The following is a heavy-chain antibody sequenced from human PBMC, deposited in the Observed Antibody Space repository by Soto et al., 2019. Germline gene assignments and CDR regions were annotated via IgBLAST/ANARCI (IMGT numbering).Heavy chain of an antibody. D-gene: IGHD3-10*01. CDR3: ARDRVVRGVTYYYGMDV. J-gene: IGHJ6*02. V-gene: IGHV3-7*03. Sequence: LRLSCAASGLTFSSYWMSWVRQAPGRGLEWVANIKQDGSEKYYVDSVKGRFTISRDNAKNSLYLQMNSLRAEDTAVYYCARDRVVRGVTYYYGMDVWGQGTTVTVSS. CDR2: IKQDGSEK. CDR1: GLTFSSYW.